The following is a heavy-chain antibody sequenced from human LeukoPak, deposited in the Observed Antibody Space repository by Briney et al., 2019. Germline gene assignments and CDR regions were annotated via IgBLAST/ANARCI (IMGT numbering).Heavy chain of an antibody. V-gene: IGHV1-8*01. J-gene: IGHJ5*02. D-gene: IGHD2-15*01. CDR2: MNPNSGNT. Sequence: ASVKVSCKASGYTFTSYDINWVRQATGQGLEWMGWMNPNSGNTGYAQKFQGRVTMTRNTSISTAYMELSSLRSEDTAVYYCARGLGDIVVAFKAVGWFDPWGQGTLVTVSS. CDR1: GYTFTSYD. CDR3: ARGLGDIVVAFKAVGWFDP.